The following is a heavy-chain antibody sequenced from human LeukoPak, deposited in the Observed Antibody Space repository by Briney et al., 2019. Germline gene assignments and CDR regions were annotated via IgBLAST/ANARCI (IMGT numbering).Heavy chain of an antibody. CDR1: GGSISNYY. D-gene: IGHD2-2*01. V-gene: IGHV4-34*01. CDR2: INHSGST. CDR3: ARRSPQLPKRAYYMGV. Sequence: SETLSLTCAVSGGSISNYYWSWIRQPPGKGLEWIGEINHSGSTNFNPSLKSRVTISVDTSKNQFSLKLSSVTAADTAVYYCARRSPQLPKRAYYMGVWGKGTTVTVSS. J-gene: IGHJ6*03.